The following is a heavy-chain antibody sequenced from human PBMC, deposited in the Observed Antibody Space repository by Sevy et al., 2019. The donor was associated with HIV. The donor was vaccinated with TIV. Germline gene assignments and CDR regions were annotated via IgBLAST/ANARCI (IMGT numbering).Heavy chain of an antibody. D-gene: IGHD3-3*01. Sequence: ASMKVSCKASGYTFTGYYMHWVRQAPGQGLEWMGWINPNSGGTNYAQKFQGRVTMTRDTSISTAYMELSRLRSDDTAVYYCAREGYDFWSGYLNYYYYGIDVWGQGTTVTVSS. CDR1: GYTFTGYY. CDR2: INPNSGGT. J-gene: IGHJ6*02. V-gene: IGHV1-2*02. CDR3: AREGYDFWSGYLNYYYYGIDV.